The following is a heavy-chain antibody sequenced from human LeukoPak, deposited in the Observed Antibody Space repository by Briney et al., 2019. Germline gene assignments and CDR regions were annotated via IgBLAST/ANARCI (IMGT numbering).Heavy chain of an antibody. CDR3: ARMYYHDSSDYYWAPDY. V-gene: IGHV3-21*01. J-gene: IGHJ4*02. D-gene: IGHD3-22*01. CDR2: ISSSSSYI. CDR1: GFTFSSYS. Sequence: GGSLRLSCAASGFTFSSYSMNWVRQAPGKGLEWVSSISSSSSYIYYADSVKGRFTTSRDNAKNSLYLQMNSLRAEDTAVYFCARMYYHDSSDYYWAPDYWGQGTLVTVSS.